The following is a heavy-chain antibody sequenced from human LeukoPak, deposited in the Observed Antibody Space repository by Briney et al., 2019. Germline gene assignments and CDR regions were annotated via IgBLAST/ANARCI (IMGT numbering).Heavy chain of an antibody. CDR1: GFTFSNAC. Sequence: GGSLRLSCAASGFTFSNACMSWVRQAPGKGLEWVSAISGSGGSTYYADSVKGRFTISRDNAKNSLYLQMNSLRAEDTAVYYCAELGITMIGGVWGKGTTVTISS. V-gene: IGHV3-23*01. CDR3: AELGITMIGGV. CDR2: ISGSGGST. D-gene: IGHD3-10*02. J-gene: IGHJ6*04.